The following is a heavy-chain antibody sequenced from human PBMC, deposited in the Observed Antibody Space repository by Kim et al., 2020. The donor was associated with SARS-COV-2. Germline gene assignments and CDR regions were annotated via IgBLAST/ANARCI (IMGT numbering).Heavy chain of an antibody. Sequence: ASVKVSCKASGNTFTSYAMHWVRQAPGQRLEWMGWINAGNGNTKYSQKFQGRVTITRDTSASTAYMELSSLRSEDTAVYYCARVGVLLWFGDRSSYFDYWGQGTLVTVSS. CDR1: GNTFTSYA. CDR3: ARVGVLLWFGDRSSYFDY. CDR2: INAGNGNT. J-gene: IGHJ4*02. V-gene: IGHV1-3*01. D-gene: IGHD3-10*01.